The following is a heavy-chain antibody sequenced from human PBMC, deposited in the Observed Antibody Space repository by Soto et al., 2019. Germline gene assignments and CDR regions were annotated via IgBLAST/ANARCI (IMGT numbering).Heavy chain of an antibody. J-gene: IGHJ5*02. CDR2: IIPIFGTA. V-gene: IGHV1-69*15. D-gene: IGHD2-15*01. CDR3: AKDGGREGSFGNWFDP. Sequence: QVQLVQSGAEVKKPGSSVKVSCKASGGTFSNYAITWVRQAPGQGLEWLGRIIPIFGTANYAQKFQGRVTITADEXTDXAYMELSSLRSDDTAVYYCAKDGGREGSFGNWFDPWGQGTLVTVSS. CDR1: GGTFSNYA.